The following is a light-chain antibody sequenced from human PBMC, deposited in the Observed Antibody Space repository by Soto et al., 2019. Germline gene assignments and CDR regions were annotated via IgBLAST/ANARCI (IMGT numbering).Light chain of an antibody. CDR2: GAS. J-gene: IGKJ2*01. V-gene: IGKV1-39*01. Sequence: DIQMTQSPSSLSASVGDSVTITCRASQNINIYLNWYQQKPGKAPNLLIYGASTLHSGVPSRFRGCGSGTDFSLIITSLQPEDFATYFCQHSYTAPPFTFGQGTRLEI. CDR3: QHSYTAPPFT. CDR1: QNINIY.